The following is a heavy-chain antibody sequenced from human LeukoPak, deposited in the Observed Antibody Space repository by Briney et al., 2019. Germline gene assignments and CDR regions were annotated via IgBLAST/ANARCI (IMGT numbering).Heavy chain of an antibody. V-gene: IGHV1-69*05. CDR1: GGTFSSYA. CDR3: AREYYYDSSGYYYVIDY. J-gene: IGHJ4*02. Sequence: SVKVSCKASGGTFSSYAISWVRQALGQGLEWMGRIIPIFGTANYAQKFQGRVTITTDESTSTAYMELSSLRSEDTAVYYCAREYYYDSSGYYYVIDYWGPGTLVTVSS. D-gene: IGHD3-22*01. CDR2: IIPIFGTA.